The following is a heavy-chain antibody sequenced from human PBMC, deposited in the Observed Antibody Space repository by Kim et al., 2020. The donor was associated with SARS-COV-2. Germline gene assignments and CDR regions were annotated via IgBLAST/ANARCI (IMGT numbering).Heavy chain of an antibody. J-gene: IGHJ2*01. Sequence: GGSLRLSCAASGFTFSSYAMSWVRQAPGKGLEGVSAITASGGDTYYADSVKGRFTISRDSSKTMLFLQMDSRRAEETAVYSWGKLRMHSSGGR. V-gene: IGHV3-23*01. CDR2: ITASGGDT. D-gene: IGHD6-19*01. CDR3: GKLRMHSS. CDR1: GFTFSSYA.